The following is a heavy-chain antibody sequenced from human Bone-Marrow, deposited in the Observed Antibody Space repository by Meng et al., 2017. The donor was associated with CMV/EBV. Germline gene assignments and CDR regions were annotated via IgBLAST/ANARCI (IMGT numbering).Heavy chain of an antibody. CDR2: ISAYNGNT. D-gene: IGHD1-26*01. J-gene: IGHJ5*02. CDR1: GYTFTSYG. CDR3: ARGTSWSYYLDWFDP. V-gene: IGHV1-18*01. Sequence: ASVKVSCKASGYTFTSYGISWVRQAPGQGLEWMGWISAYNGNTNYAQKLQGRVTMTTDTSTSTAYMELRSMRSDDTAVYYCARGTSWSYYLDWFDPWGQGTLVTVSS.